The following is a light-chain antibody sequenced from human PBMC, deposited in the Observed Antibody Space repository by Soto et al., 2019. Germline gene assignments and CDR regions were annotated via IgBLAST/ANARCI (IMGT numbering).Light chain of an antibody. CDR1: QSISSW. J-gene: IGKJ2*01. CDR2: DAS. V-gene: IGKV1-5*01. Sequence: DIQMTQSPSTLSASVGDRVTITCRASQSISSWLAWYQQKPGKAPRLLIYDASSLESGVSSRFSGSGSETEFTLTISSLQPDDFVTYYCQQYKSYPVTFGQGTKLEI. CDR3: QQYKSYPVT.